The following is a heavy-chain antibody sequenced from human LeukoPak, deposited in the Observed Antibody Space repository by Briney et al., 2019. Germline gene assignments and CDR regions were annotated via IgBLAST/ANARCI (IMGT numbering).Heavy chain of an antibody. CDR1: GFTFSSYG. CDR3: AKEGRIGDYVWGSYRYMSGSLYYFDY. J-gene: IGHJ4*02. V-gene: IGHV3-23*01. D-gene: IGHD3-16*02. CDR2: ISGSGGST. Sequence: QSGGSLRLSCAASGFTFSSYGMYWVRQAPGKGLEWVSAISGSGGSTYYADSVKGRFTISRDNSKNTLYLQMNSLRAEDTAVYYCAKEGRIGDYVWGSYRYMSGSLYYFDYWGQGTLVTVSS.